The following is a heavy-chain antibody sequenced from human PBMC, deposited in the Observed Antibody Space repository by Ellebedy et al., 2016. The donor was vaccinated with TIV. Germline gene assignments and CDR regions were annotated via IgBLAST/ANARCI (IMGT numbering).Heavy chain of an antibody. J-gene: IGHJ4*02. CDR2: IYHDGTT. CDR1: GEPIKASYW. Sequence: MPSETLSLTCSVSGEPIKASYWWNWVRQSPERGLEWIARIYHDGTTHYNPSLKSRVTISIDRSKNQFSLRVTSVTAADTAVYFCASSGWSHFFDAWGQGALVTVSS. D-gene: IGHD6-13*01. CDR3: ASSGWSHFFDA. V-gene: IGHV4-4*02.